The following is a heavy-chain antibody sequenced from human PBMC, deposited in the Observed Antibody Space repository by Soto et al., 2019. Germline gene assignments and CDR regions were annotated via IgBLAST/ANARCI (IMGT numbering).Heavy chain of an antibody. CDR1: GFTFSSYG. CDR2: IWYDGSNK. D-gene: IGHD3-10*01. J-gene: IGHJ6*02. V-gene: IGHV3-33*01. CDR3: ARGFSHYHYVMDV. Sequence: GGSLRLSCAASGFTFSSYGMHWVRQAPGKGLEWVAVIWYDGSNKYYADSVKGRFTISRDNSKNTLYLQMNSLRAEDTAVYYCARGFSHYHYVMDVWGQGTTVTVSS.